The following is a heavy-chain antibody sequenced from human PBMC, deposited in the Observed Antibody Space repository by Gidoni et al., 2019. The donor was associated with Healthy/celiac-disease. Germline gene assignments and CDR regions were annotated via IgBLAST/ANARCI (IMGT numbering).Heavy chain of an antibody. Sequence: QVQLQESGPGLVKPSETLSLTCPVSGGSISSYSWSWIRRPPGKGLEWIGYIYYSGSTNYNPALKSRVTISVDTSKNQVSLKLSSVTAADTAVYYCARAFEFRSSRDWYDFWSGYYYYGMDVWGQGTTVTVSS. CDR2: IYYSGST. J-gene: IGHJ6*02. V-gene: IGHV4-59*01. CDR3: ARAFEFRSSRDWYDFWSGYYYYGMDV. CDR1: GGSISSYS. D-gene: IGHD3-3*01.